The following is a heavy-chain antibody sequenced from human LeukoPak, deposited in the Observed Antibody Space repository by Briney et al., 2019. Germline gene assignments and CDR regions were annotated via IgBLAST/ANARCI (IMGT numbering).Heavy chain of an antibody. D-gene: IGHD2-2*01. V-gene: IGHV1-69*05. CDR1: GGTFSSYA. CDR2: IIPIFGTV. CDR3: ARVCSSTSCHAFDI. J-gene: IGHJ3*02. Sequence: SVKVSCKASGGTFSSYAISWVRQAPGQGLEWMGGIIPIFGTVNYAQKFQGRVTITTDESTSTAYMELSSLRSEDTAVYYCARVCSSTSCHAFDIWGQGTMVTVSS.